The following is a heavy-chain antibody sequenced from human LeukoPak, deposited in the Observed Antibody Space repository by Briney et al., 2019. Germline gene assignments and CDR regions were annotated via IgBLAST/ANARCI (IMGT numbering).Heavy chain of an antibody. CDR2: ITSSGDDT. D-gene: IGHD3-16*01. CDR3: AFDWGFDY. J-gene: IGHJ4*02. CDR1: GFSSSNYA. V-gene: IGHV3-23*01. Sequence: GGSLRLSCAVSGFSSSNYAMSWVRQAPGKGLEWVSSITSSGDDTFYAASVKGRFTISRDNTWDTVFLQMNSLKVDDTAVYYCAFDWGFDYWGQGTLATVSS.